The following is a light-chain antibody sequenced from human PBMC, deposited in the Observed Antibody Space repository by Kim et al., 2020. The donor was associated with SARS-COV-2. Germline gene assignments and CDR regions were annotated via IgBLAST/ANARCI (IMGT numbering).Light chain of an antibody. CDR1: QSVSSN. CDR3: QQYNNWPPLT. V-gene: IGKV3-15*01. Sequence: PGERATLSCRASQSVSSNLAWYQQKPGQAPRLLIYGASTRATGIPARFSGTGSGTEFALTISSLQSEDFAVYYCQQYNNWPPLTFGGGTKVDIK. J-gene: IGKJ4*01. CDR2: GAS.